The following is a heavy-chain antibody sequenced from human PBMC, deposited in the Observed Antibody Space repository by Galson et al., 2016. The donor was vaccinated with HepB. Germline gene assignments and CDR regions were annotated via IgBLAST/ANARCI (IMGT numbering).Heavy chain of an antibody. Sequence: SVKVSCKASGYTFTSYYMHWVRQAPGQGLEWMGKINPSGGSTRYAQKFQGRVTMTRGTSTSTVYMELSSLRSEDTAVYYCARGTVTPFHYYYYYMDVWGKGTTVTVSS. J-gene: IGHJ6*03. CDR2: INPSGGST. CDR1: GYTFTSYY. D-gene: IGHD4-17*01. V-gene: IGHV1-46*01. CDR3: ARGTVTPFHYYYYYMDV.